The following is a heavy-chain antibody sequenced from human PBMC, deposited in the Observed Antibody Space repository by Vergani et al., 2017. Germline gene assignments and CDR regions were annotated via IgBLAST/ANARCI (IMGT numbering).Heavy chain of an antibody. Sequence: QVQLVESGGGVVQPGRSLRLSCAASGFTFSSYGMHWVRQAPGKGLEWVAVISYDGSNKYYADSVKGRFTISRDNSKNTLYLQMNSLRTEDTAVYYCAKGYSNNGVEGYYYMDVWGKGTTVTVSS. CDR1: GFTFSSYG. D-gene: IGHD4-11*01. CDR3: AKGYSNNGVEGYYYMDV. CDR2: ISYDGSNK. J-gene: IGHJ6*03. V-gene: IGHV3-30*18.